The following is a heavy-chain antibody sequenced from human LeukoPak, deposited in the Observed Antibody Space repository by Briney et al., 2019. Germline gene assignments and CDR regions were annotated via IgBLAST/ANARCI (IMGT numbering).Heavy chain of an antibody. D-gene: IGHD2-15*01. J-gene: IGHJ6*02. V-gene: IGHV4-59*12. CDR3: ARVGSGGNGMDV. Sequence: SETLSLTCTVSGGSISSYYWSWIRQPPGKGLEWIGYIYYSGSTNYNPSLKSRVTISVDTSKNQSSLKLSSVTAADTAVYYCARVGSGGNGMDVWGQGTTVTVSS. CDR1: GGSISSYY. CDR2: IYYSGST.